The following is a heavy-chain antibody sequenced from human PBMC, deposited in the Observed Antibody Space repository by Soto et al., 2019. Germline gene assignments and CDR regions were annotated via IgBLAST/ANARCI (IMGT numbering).Heavy chain of an antibody. D-gene: IGHD2-15*01. V-gene: IGHV3-23*01. Sequence: AGGSLRLSCAASGLTFDSYVMDWVRQAPGKGLEWVSSISGSGGRTYYADSVKGRFTISRDNSKNTLYLQMNSLRAEDTAIYYCANARYCSPGTCYNGVDVWGPGTTVTV. CDR3: ANARYCSPGTCYNGVDV. J-gene: IGHJ6*02. CDR2: ISGSGGRT. CDR1: GLTFDSYV.